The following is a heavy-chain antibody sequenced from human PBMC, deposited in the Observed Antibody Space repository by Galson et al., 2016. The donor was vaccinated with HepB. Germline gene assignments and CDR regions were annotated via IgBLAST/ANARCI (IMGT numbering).Heavy chain of an antibody. CDR2: IWYDGSST. J-gene: IGHJ2*01. Sequence: SLRLSCAASGFTFSGYGMHWVRQAPGKGLEWVAGIWYDGSSTHYVDSVKGRFTISRDNSKNTLYLQMSSLRVEDRAVYYCARGRGSTGDGYFDLWGRGTLVIVSS. D-gene: IGHD7-27*01. CDR3: ARGRGSTGDGYFDL. CDR1: GFTFSGYG. V-gene: IGHV3-33*01.